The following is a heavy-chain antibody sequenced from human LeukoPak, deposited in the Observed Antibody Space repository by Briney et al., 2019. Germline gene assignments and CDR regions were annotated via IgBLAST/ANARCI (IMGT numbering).Heavy chain of an antibody. Sequence: GGSLRLSCAAPGFTFSSYWMSWVRQAPGKGLEWVANIKQDGSEKYYVDSVKGRFTISRDNAKNSLYLQMNSLRAEDTALYYCAKDIAAAGTGWYFDLWGRGTLVTVSS. CDR3: AKDIAAAGTGWYFDL. CDR1: GFTFSSYW. D-gene: IGHD6-13*01. V-gene: IGHV3-7*03. J-gene: IGHJ2*01. CDR2: IKQDGSEK.